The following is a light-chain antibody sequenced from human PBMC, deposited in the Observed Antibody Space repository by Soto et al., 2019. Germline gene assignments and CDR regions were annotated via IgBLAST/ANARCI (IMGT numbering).Light chain of an antibody. Sequence: DIQMTQSPSSLSASVGDRVTITCQASQDISNYLNWYQQKPGKATQLLIYDASNLETGVPSRFSGSGSGTDFTFTISSLQPEDIATYYCQQYDNLPPLTFGGGTKVEIK. V-gene: IGKV1-33*01. CDR3: QQYDNLPPLT. CDR1: QDISNY. J-gene: IGKJ4*01. CDR2: DAS.